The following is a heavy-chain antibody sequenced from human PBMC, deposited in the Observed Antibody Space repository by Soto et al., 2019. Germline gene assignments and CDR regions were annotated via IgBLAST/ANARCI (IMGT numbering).Heavy chain of an antibody. CDR1: GFTFSDYY. Sequence: QVQLVESGGGVVQPGRSLRLSCAASGFTFSDYYMSWIRQAPGKGLEWVSYISSSSSYTNYADSVKGRFTISRDNAKNSLYLQMNSLRAEDTAVYYCARDHHRYSGYDYVDYWGQGTLVTVSS. V-gene: IGHV3-11*05. J-gene: IGHJ4*02. CDR2: ISSSSSYT. CDR3: ARDHHRYSGYDYVDY. D-gene: IGHD5-12*01.